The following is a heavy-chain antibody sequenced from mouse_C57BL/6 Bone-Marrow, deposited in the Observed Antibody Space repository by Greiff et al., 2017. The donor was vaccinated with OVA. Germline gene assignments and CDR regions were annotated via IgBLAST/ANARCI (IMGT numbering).Heavy chain of an antibody. J-gene: IGHJ3*01. D-gene: IGHD1-1*01. CDR3: ARWGYSYGSREGFAD. CDR2: ILPGSGST. CDR1: GYTFTGYW. V-gene: IGHV1-9*01. Sequence: VQLQQSGAELMKPGASVKLSCKATGYTFTGYWIEWVKQRPGHGLEWIGEILPGSGSTNYNEKFKGKATFTADTSYNTAYMQLSSLTTEDSALYYVARWGYSYGSREGFADWGQGTLVTVSA.